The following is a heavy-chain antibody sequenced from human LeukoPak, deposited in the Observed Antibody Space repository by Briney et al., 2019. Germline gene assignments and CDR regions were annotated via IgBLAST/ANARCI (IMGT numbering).Heavy chain of an antibody. Sequence: AGGSLRLSCAASGFTFSSYAMSWVRQAPGKGLEWVSAISGSGGSTYYADSVKGRFTISRDNAKNSLYLQMNSLRAEDTAVYYCARGIVVPHSDWFDPWGQGTLVTVSS. CDR3: ARGIVVPHSDWFDP. D-gene: IGHD2-2*01. CDR1: GFTFSSYA. V-gene: IGHV3-23*01. CDR2: ISGSGGST. J-gene: IGHJ5*02.